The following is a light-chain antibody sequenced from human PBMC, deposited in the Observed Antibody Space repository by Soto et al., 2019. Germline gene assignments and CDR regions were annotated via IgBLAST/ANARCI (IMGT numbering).Light chain of an antibody. Sequence: EIVMTQSPATLSMSPGERATLSCRASLSVSRNLAWYQQKPGQAPRLLIYGASARATGIPARFSGSGSGTEFTLTISSLQSEDFAVYYCQHYDNWPPWTFGQGTKVEIK. CDR2: GAS. J-gene: IGKJ1*01. CDR3: QHYDNWPPWT. V-gene: IGKV3-15*01. CDR1: LSVSRN.